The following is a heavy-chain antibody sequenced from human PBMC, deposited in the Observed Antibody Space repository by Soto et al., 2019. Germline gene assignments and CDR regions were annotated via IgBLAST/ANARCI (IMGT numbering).Heavy chain of an antibody. Sequence: SETLSLTCAFYGGSFSGYYWSWIRPPPGKGVEWIGEINHSGSTNYNPSLKSRVTISVDTSKNQFSLKLSSVTAADTAVYYCARGDYCSGGSCYSPDLGRRYWFDPWGQGTLVTVSS. CDR3: ARGDYCSGGSCYSPDLGRRYWFDP. J-gene: IGHJ5*02. D-gene: IGHD2-15*01. CDR1: GGSFSGYY. V-gene: IGHV4-34*01. CDR2: INHSGST.